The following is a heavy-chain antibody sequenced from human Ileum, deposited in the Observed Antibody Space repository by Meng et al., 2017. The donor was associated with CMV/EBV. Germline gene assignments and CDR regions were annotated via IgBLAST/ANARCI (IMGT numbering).Heavy chain of an antibody. D-gene: IGHD3-3*01. CDR2: ISSTSSYI. V-gene: IGHV3-21*01. Sequence: GESLKISCAASGFTFSDYSMNWVRQAPGKGLEWVSSISSTSSYIYYADSVRGRFTISRDNAKNSLYLQMNSLRAEDTAVYYCARFSGGYDFWSGYDRFDYWGQGTLVTVSS. CDR3: ARFSGGYDFWSGYDRFDY. CDR1: GFTFSDYS. J-gene: IGHJ4*01.